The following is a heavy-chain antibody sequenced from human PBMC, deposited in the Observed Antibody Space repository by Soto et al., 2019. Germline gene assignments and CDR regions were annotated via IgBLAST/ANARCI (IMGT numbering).Heavy chain of an antibody. CDR3: ARGGVTYVCRSGFDY. Sequence: ASVKVSCMASGYTFTSYYMHWVRQAPGQGLEWMGIINPNSGSTTYAQKFQGRVTMTRDTSTNTVYMELSSPRSEDTAVYSCARGGVTYVCRSGFDYWGQGTLVTVSS. V-gene: IGHV1-46*01. CDR2: INPNSGST. D-gene: IGHD2-15*01. J-gene: IGHJ4*02. CDR1: GYTFTSYY.